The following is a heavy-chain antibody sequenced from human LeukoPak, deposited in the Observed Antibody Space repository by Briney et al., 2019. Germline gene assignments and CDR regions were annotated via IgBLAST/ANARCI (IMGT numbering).Heavy chain of an antibody. D-gene: IGHD6-19*01. CDR3: ARVWGAVAGQKPYYFDY. V-gene: IGHV4-34*01. J-gene: IGHJ4*02. CDR2: INHSGST. Sequence: SETLSLTCTVSGGSISSYYWSWIRQPPGKGLEWIGEINHSGSTNYNPSLKSRVTISVDTSKNQFSLKLSSVTAADTAVYYCARVWGAVAGQKPYYFDYWGQGTLVTVSS. CDR1: GGSISSYY.